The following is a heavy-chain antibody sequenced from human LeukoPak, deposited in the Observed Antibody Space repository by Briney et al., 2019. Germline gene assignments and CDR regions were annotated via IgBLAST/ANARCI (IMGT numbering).Heavy chain of an antibody. CDR1: GGSISSSTHY. CDR2: IYYSGST. D-gene: IGHD4-11*01. CDR3: ARGYSNWDY. Sequence: SSETLSLTCTVSGGSISSSTHYWGWIRQPPGKGLEWIGTIYYSGSTYYNPSLKSRATISVDTSKNQFSLKLSSVTAADTAVYYCARGYSNWDYWGQGTLVTVSS. V-gene: IGHV4-39*01. J-gene: IGHJ4*02.